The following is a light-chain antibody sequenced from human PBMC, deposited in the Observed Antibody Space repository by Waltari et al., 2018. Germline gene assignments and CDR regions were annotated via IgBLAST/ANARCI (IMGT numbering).Light chain of an antibody. Sequence: EIVMTQSPATLSVFPAERATLSCRASQSIRTNLAWYQHKPGQAPKLLIYGASPRATGIPARFSGSGSGTEFTLTISSLQSKDFAVYFCQQYDNWLGTFGQGTKVEIK. CDR2: GAS. V-gene: IGKV3-15*01. CDR1: QSIRTN. J-gene: IGKJ1*01. CDR3: QQYDNWLGT.